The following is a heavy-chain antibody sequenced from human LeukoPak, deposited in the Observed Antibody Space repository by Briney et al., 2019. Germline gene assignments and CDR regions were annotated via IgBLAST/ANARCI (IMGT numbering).Heavy chain of an antibody. CDR2: IKQDGSEK. CDR3: ARVFESYSTDY. Sequence: GGSLRLSCAASGFTFSSYWMSRVRQAPGKGLEWVANIKQDGSEKYYVDSVKGRFTISRDKSKNTLYLQMTSLRPEDTAVYYCARVFESYSTDYWGQGILVTVSS. V-gene: IGHV3-7*01. D-gene: IGHD2-15*01. CDR1: GFTFSSYW. J-gene: IGHJ4*01.